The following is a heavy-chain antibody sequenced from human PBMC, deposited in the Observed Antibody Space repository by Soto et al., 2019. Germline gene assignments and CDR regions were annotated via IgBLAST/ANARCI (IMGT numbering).Heavy chain of an antibody. D-gene: IGHD6-13*01. V-gene: IGHV3-74*01. CDR1: GFTFSSYW. J-gene: IGHJ5*02. CDR3: ARGAYSSDWYSDH. Sequence: EVQLVESGGGLVQPGGSLRLSCAASGFTFSSYWMHWVRQTPEKGLVWVSHINSDGSTTNYAESVKGRFTISRDNAKNTLYLQMNSLRAEDTALYSCARGAYSSDWYSDHLGQGTLVTVSS. CDR2: INSDGSTT.